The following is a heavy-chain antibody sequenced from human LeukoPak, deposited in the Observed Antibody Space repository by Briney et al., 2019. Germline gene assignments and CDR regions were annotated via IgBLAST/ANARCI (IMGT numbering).Heavy chain of an antibody. CDR1: GXSINTYY. V-gene: IGHV4-59*01. D-gene: IGHD1-1*01. J-gene: IGHJ4*02. CDR2: LYNSGTT. CDR3: ARRGVKTTRFDY. Sequence: SETLSLTCTVSGXSINTYYGSWIRQPPGKGLEWIGYLYNSGTTNYNPFLKSRVSTSGDTSRNQFSLKLNSVTAADTAVYYCARRGVKTTRFDYWGQGILVTVSS.